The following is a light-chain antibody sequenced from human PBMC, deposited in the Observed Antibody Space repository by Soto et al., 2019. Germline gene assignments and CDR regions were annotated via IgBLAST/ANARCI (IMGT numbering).Light chain of an antibody. Sequence: EIVLTQSPGTLSLSPGERATLSCRASQSVSSDYLAWYQQKPGQAPRVLMYGASRRATGIPDRFSGSGSGTEFTLTINRMEPEDFSMYYCQPYGPSPHTFCQGTRLEIK. V-gene: IGKV3-20*01. CDR3: QPYGPSPHT. J-gene: IGKJ2*01. CDR2: GAS. CDR1: QSVSSDY.